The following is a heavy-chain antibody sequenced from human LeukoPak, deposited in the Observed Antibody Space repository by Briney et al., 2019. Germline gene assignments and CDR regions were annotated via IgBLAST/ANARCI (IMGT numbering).Heavy chain of an antibody. CDR2: IYYSGST. CDR3: ARVDDYYYNMDV. D-gene: IGHD3/OR15-3a*01. Sequence: SETLSLTCTVSGGSISSYYWSWIRQPPGKGLEWIGYIYYSGSTNYNPSLKSRVTISVDTSKNQFSLKLSSVTAADTAVYYCARVDDYYYNMDVWGQGTTVTVSS. CDR1: GGSISSYY. J-gene: IGHJ6*02. V-gene: IGHV4-59*12.